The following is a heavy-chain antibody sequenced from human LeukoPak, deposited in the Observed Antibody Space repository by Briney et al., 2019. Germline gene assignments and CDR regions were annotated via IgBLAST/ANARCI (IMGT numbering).Heavy chain of an antibody. V-gene: IGHV4-34*01. Sequence: PSETLSLTCAVYGGSFSGYYWSWIRQPPGKGLEWIGEINHSGSTNYNPSLKSRVTISVDTSKNQFSLKLRSVTAADTAVYYCARTPRVRHGWVAATTPRFCFEYWGQGTLVTVSS. J-gene: IGHJ4*02. CDR1: GGSFSGYY. D-gene: IGHD2-15*01. CDR2: INHSGST. CDR3: ARTPRVRHGWVAATTPRFCFEY.